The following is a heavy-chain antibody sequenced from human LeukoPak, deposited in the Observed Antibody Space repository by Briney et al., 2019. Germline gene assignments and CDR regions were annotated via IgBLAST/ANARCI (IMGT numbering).Heavy chain of an antibody. Sequence: PGGSLRLSCAASGFTFSSYGMNWVRQAPGKGLEWVSGISGSGGNTYYADSVKGRFTISRDNSKNTLYLQMNSLRAEDTAVYYCAKEDYSNLVYFDYWGQGTLVIVSS. J-gene: IGHJ4*02. CDR2: ISGSGGNT. D-gene: IGHD4-11*01. V-gene: IGHV3-23*01. CDR1: GFTFSSYG. CDR3: AKEDYSNLVYFDY.